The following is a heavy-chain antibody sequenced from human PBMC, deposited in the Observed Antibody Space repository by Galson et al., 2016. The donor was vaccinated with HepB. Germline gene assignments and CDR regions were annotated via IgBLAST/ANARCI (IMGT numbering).Heavy chain of an antibody. Sequence: SETLSLTCTVSGGSVNCGSYYWSWIRQPPGKGLEWIGSIYYTGSTKYNPSLKSRVTTSVDTSKNQFSLKVTSVTAADTASYFCTGDQVDRPFLWFGDFRNNGMDVWGQGTTVTVSS. D-gene: IGHD3-10*01. CDR3: TGDQVDRPFLWFGDFRNNGMDV. CDR1: GGSVNCGSYY. J-gene: IGHJ6*02. CDR2: IYYTGST. V-gene: IGHV4-61*01.